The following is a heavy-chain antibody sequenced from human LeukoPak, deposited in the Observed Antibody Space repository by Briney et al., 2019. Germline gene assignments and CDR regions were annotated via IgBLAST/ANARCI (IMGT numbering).Heavy chain of an antibody. J-gene: IGHJ4*02. CDR3: AKEATITAYNFDY. V-gene: IGHV3-7*01. Sequence: GGSLRLSCAASGFTFSRLWMSWVRQAPGKGLEWVANINPARGEIYYVDSVRGRFTISRDNAKDSLYLQMNSLRVEDTAIYYCAKEATITAYNFDYWGQGALVTVSS. D-gene: IGHD5-24*01. CDR1: GFTFSRLW. CDR2: INPARGEI.